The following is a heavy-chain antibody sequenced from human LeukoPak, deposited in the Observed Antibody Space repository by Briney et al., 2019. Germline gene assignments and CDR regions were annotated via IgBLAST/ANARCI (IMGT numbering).Heavy chain of an antibody. J-gene: IGHJ4*02. Sequence: SETLSLTCSVSGGSISTSNYYWVWVRQPPGKGLEWIASIYYSGTTHYNPSLRSRLTISVDTSKNQFSLRVSSVTAADTAVYYCARHFYSFDGVGETKTFDHWGQGTLVTVSS. D-gene: IGHD3-16*01. V-gene: IGHV4-39*01. CDR1: GGSISTSNYY. CDR2: IYYSGTT. CDR3: ARHFYSFDGVGETKTFDH.